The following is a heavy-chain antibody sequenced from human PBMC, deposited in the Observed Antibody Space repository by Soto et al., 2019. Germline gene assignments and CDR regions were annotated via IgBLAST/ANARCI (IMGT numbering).Heavy chain of an antibody. J-gene: IGHJ6*03. CDR2: MNPNSGNT. CDR3: ARGGTVTTRIDYYYYYYMEV. Sequence: ASVKVSCKASGYTFTSYDINWVRQATGQGLEWMGWMNPNSGNTGYAQKFQGRVTMTRNTSISTAYMEPSSLRSEDTAVYYCARGGTVTTRIDYYYYYYMEVWGKGTTVTVFS. D-gene: IGHD4-4*01. V-gene: IGHV1-8*01. CDR1: GYTFTSYD.